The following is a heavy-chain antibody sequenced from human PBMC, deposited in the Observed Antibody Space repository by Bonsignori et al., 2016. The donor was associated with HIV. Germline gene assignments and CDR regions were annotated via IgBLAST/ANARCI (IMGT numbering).Heavy chain of an antibody. CDR3: TREPNYWGSWDF. CDR2: TYYRSKWYT. Sequence: WIRQSPSRGLEWLGRTYYRSKWYTDYSPFVKSRIIISADTSTNQFSLQLSYVTPDDTAVYYCTREPNYWGSWDFWGQGTLVTVSS. D-gene: IGHD2-8*02. J-gene: IGHJ4*02. V-gene: IGHV6-1*01.